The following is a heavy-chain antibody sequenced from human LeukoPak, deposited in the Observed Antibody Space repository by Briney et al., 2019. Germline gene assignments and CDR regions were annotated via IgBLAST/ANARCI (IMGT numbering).Heavy chain of an antibody. CDR3: ATQPCSGGKCYLEN. V-gene: IGHV3-30*04. CDR1: GFTFSSYA. J-gene: IGHJ4*02. Sequence: PGGSLRLSCGASGFTFSSYAMHWVRQAPGKGLEWVTVISHDGYNKYYADSVKGRFTISRDNSKNTLWLQVNSLRAEDTAVYYCATQPCSGGKCYLENWGRGTLVTVSS. D-gene: IGHD2-15*01. CDR2: ISHDGYNK.